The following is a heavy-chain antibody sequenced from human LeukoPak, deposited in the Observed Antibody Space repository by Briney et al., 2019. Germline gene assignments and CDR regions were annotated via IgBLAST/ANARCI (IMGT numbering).Heavy chain of an antibody. V-gene: IGHV1-18*01. CDR2: ISAYNGNT. J-gene: IGHJ4*02. CDR1: GYTFTSYG. CDR3: ARDAGYCSSTSCYTAPNDY. D-gene: IGHD2-2*02. Sequence: GASAKVSCKASGYTFTSYGISWVRQAPGQGLEWMGWISAYNGNTNYAQKLQGRVTMTTDTSTSTAYMELRSLRSDDTAVYYCARDAGYCSSTSCYTAPNDYWGQGTLVTVSS.